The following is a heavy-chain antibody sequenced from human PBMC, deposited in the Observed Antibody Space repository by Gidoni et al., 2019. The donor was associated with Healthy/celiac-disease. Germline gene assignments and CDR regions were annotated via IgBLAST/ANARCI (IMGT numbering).Heavy chain of an antibody. V-gene: IGHV4-59*08. CDR3: ARHVGYYYYYGMDV. Sequence: QVQLQESGPGLVKPSETLSLTCTVSGGSISSYYWSWLRQPPGKGLEWIGYIYYSGSTNYNPSLKSRVTISVDTSKNQFSLKLSSVTAADTAVYYCARHVGYYYYYGMDVWGQGTTVTVSS. J-gene: IGHJ6*02. D-gene: IGHD1-26*01. CDR1: GGSISSYY. CDR2: IYYSGST.